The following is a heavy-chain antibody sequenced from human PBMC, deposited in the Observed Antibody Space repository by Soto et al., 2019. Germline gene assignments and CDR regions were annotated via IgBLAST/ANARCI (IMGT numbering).Heavy chain of an antibody. J-gene: IGHJ6*02. D-gene: IGHD3-10*01. CDR1: GFSFNSYW. V-gene: IGHV3-74*01. Sequence: PGGSLRLSCAASGFSFNSYWMHWVRQVPGKGLVWVARMNEDGGTTDYADSVKGRFTISRDNAKNTLYLQMNSLRVEDTDVYYCASDLSGRADVWGQGTTVTVSS. CDR2: MNEDGGTT. CDR3: ASDLSGRADV.